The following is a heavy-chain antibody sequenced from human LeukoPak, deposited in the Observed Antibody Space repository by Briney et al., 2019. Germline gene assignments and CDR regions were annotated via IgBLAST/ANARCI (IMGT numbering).Heavy chain of an antibody. CDR2: ISSSSSYI. D-gene: IGHD1-26*01. CDR1: GFTFSSYS. Sequence: GGSQRLSCAASGFTFSSYSMNWVRQAPGKGLEWVSSISSSSSYIYYADSVKGRFTISRDNAKNSLYLQMNSLRAEDTAVYYCAREKVRELPDYWGQGTLVTVSS. J-gene: IGHJ4*02. CDR3: AREKVRELPDY. V-gene: IGHV3-21*01.